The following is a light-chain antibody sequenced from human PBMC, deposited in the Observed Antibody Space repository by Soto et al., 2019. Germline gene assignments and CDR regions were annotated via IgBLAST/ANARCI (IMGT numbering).Light chain of an antibody. Sequence: QSVLTQPPSASGTPGKRVTIYCSGISSNIGSNTANWYQQLPGTAPKLLIFSNNQRPSIVPDRFSGSRSGTSASLAISGLQSEDEADYYCASWDSSLKGWVFGGGTKVTVL. CDR2: SNN. V-gene: IGLV1-44*01. J-gene: IGLJ3*02. CDR1: SSNIGSNT. CDR3: ASWDSSLKGWV.